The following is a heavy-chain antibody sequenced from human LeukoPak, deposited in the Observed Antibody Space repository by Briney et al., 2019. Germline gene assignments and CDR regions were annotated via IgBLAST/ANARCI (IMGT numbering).Heavy chain of an antibody. CDR3: ARDYDSSGYYSVDAFDI. CDR1: GGTFSGYY. J-gene: IGHJ3*02. D-gene: IGHD3-22*01. V-gene: IGHV4-34*01. Sequence: PSETLSLTCAVYGGTFSGYYWSWIRQPPGKGLEWIGEINHSGSTNYNPSLKSRVTISVDTSKNQFSLKLSSVTAADTAVYYCARDYDSSGYYSVDAFDIWGQGTMVTVSS. CDR2: INHSGST.